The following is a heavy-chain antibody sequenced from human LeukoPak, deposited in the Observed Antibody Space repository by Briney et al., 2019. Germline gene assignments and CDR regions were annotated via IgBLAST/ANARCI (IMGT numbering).Heavy chain of an antibody. J-gene: IGHJ4*02. CDR1: GYSFTSYW. CDR3: ATYGSSWYEEGYFDY. Sequence: MLGESLKISCKGSGYSFTSYWIGWVRQMPGKGLEWMGIIYPGDSDTRYSPSFQGQVTISADKSISTAYLQWSSLKASDTAMYYCATYGSSWYEEGYFDYWGQGTLVTVSS. CDR2: IYPGDSDT. V-gene: IGHV5-51*01. D-gene: IGHD6-13*01.